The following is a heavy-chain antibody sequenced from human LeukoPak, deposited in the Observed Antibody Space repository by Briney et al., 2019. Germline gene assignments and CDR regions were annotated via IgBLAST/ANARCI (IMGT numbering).Heavy chain of an antibody. CDR1: GASFSGYY. J-gene: IGHJ3*02. D-gene: IGHD5-24*01. V-gene: IGHV4-59*10. CDR3: ARQGTDGAFDI. Sequence: SETLSLTCAVYGASFSGYYWSCIRQPAGKGLEWIGRFYTSGSTNYNPSLKSRVTISVDTSKNQFSLKLSSVTAADTAMYYCARQGTDGAFDIWGQGTMVTVSS. CDR2: FYTSGST.